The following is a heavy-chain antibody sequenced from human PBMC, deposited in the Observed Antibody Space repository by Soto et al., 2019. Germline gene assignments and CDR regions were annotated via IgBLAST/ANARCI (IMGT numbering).Heavy chain of an antibody. Sequence: SETLCVTCAFSVDSVTISNWWSWVRQPPGKGLEWIGEIYHSESTNYNPSLKSRVTMSIDKSKNQFSLKLTSVTAADTSVYFCARSDFGIFDYWGQGTLVTVSS. CDR3: ARSDFGIFDY. CDR1: VDSVTISNW. CDR2: IYHSEST. J-gene: IGHJ4*02. V-gene: IGHV4-4*02. D-gene: IGHD4-17*01.